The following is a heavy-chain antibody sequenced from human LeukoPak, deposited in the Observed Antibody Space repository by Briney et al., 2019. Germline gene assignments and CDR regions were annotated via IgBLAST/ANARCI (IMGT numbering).Heavy chain of an antibody. D-gene: IGHD2-15*01. CDR3: ARLGDYCSGGSCYLDAFDI. Sequence: SSETLPLTRTVSGGSISSSSYYWGWIRQPPGKGLEWIGSIYYSGSTYYNPSLKSRVTISVDTSKNQFSLKLSSVTAADTAVYYCARLGDYCSGGSCYLDAFDIWGQGTMVTVSS. V-gene: IGHV4-39*01. CDR1: GGSISSSSYY. J-gene: IGHJ3*02. CDR2: IYYSGST.